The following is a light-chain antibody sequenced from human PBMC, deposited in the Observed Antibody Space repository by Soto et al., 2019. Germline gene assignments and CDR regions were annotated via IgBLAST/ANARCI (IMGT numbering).Light chain of an antibody. CDR3: QTWDTGIRV. Sequence: VLTQSPSASASLGASVNLTCTLSSGHSSYAIAWHQQQPEKGPRYLMKLNSDGSHSKGDGIPDRLSGSSSGAERYLTISSLQSEDEADYYCQTWDTGIRVFGGGTKLTVL. CDR1: SGHSSYA. V-gene: IGLV4-69*01. J-gene: IGLJ3*02. CDR2: LNSDGSH.